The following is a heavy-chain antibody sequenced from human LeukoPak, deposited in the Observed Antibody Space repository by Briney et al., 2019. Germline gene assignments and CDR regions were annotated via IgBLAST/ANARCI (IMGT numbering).Heavy chain of an antibody. CDR2: ISGSGGST. Sequence: PGGSLRLSCAASGFTFSSYAMSWVRQAPGKGLEWVSAISGSGGSTYYADSVKGRFTISRDNSKNTLYLQMNSLRAEGTAVYYCAKDYDFWSGYYMKRVRNPDYWGQGTLVTVSS. D-gene: IGHD3-3*01. CDR3: AKDYDFWSGYYMKRVRNPDY. V-gene: IGHV3-23*01. J-gene: IGHJ4*02. CDR1: GFTFSSYA.